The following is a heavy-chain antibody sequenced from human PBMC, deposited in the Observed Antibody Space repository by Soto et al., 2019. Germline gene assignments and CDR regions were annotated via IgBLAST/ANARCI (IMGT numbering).Heavy chain of an antibody. CDR2: ISSSGSTI. Sequence: EVQLVESGGGLVQPGGSLRLSCAASGFTFSSYEMNWVRQAPGKGLEWVSYISSSGSTIYYADSVKGRFTISRDNAKNSRYLQMNSLGGEDTAVYYCARGHSSSGGGYFDYWGQETLVTVSS. J-gene: IGHJ4*02. V-gene: IGHV3-48*03. CDR1: GFTFSSYE. D-gene: IGHD6-19*01. CDR3: ARGHSSSGGGYFDY.